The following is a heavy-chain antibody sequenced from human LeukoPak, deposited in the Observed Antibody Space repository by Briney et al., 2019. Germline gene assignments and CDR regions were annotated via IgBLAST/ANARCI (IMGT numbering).Heavy chain of an antibody. CDR3: AKGGRYCSSTSCYASIDY. V-gene: IGHV3-23*01. D-gene: IGHD2-2*01. CDR1: GFTFSSYA. CDR2: ISGSGGST. J-gene: IGHJ4*02. Sequence: GGSLRLSCAASGFTFSSYAMSWVRQAPGKGLEWVSAISGSGGSTHYADSVKGRFTISRDNSKNTLYLQMNSLRAEDTAVYYCAKGGRYCSSTSCYASIDYWGQGTLVTVSS.